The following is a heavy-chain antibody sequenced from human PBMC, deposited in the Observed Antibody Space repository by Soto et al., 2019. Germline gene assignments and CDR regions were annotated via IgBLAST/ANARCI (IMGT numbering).Heavy chain of an antibody. V-gene: IGHV5-51*01. D-gene: IGHD6-13*01. CDR2: IYPGDSDT. CDR3: ARPRSSSRNYYGMDV. J-gene: IGHJ6*02. Sequence: LGPALKVRWKGSGNRFTSDGTGWVRKMPGKGLECMGIIYPGDSDTRYSPSFQGQVTISADKSISTAYLQWSSLKASDTAMYYCARPRSSSRNYYGMDVWGQGTTVTFSS. CDR1: GNRFTSDG.